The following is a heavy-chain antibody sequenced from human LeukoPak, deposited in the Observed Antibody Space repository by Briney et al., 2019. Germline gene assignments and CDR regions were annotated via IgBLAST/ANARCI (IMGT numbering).Heavy chain of an antibody. CDR3: ARDLLNGDYLDY. Sequence: ASVKVSCKASGYTFTGYYMHWVRQAPAQGLEWMGWIKPNSGGTNYAQKFQGRVTMTRDTSISTAYMELSRLRSDDTAVYYCARDLLNGDYLDYWGQGTLVTVSS. CDR2: IKPNSGGT. D-gene: IGHD4-17*01. CDR1: GYTFTGYY. J-gene: IGHJ4*02. V-gene: IGHV1-2*02.